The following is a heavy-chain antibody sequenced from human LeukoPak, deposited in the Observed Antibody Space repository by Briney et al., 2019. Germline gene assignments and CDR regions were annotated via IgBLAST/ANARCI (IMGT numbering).Heavy chain of an antibody. Sequence: PGGSLRLSCAASGFTFDDYAMHWVRQAPGKGLEWVSGISWNSGSIGYADSVEGRFTISRDNAKNSLYLQMNSLRAEDTAVYYCARGLLWFGELLVDYYYYMDVWGKGTTVTISS. J-gene: IGHJ6*03. CDR3: ARGLLWFGELLVDYYYYMDV. D-gene: IGHD3-10*01. CDR1: GFTFDDYA. V-gene: IGHV3-9*01. CDR2: ISWNSGSI.